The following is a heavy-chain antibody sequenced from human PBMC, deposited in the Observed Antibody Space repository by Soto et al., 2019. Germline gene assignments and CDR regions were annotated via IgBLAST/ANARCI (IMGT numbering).Heavy chain of an antibody. J-gene: IGHJ6*02. CDR1: GFTFSSYS. CDR3: ARGKGMDG. Sequence: GGSLRLSCAASGFTFSSYSMNWVRQAPGKGLEWVSSMSSGSSYIYYADSVKGRFTISRDNAKNSLYLQMNSLRAEDTAVYYCARGKGMDGWGQGTTVTVSS. CDR2: MSSGSSYI. V-gene: IGHV3-21*01.